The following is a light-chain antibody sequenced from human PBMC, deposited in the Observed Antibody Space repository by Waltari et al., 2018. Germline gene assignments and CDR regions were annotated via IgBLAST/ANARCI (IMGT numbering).Light chain of an antibody. Sequence: DIQMTQSPSPLSASVGDRFTITCRVSQSISTWLAWYQQKPGKAPKVVIYKASSLESGVPSRFIGSGSGTGFTLTNSSLQPDDFATYYCQHYNSYSRTCGQGTKVEI. CDR3: QHYNSYSRT. J-gene: IGKJ1*01. CDR2: KAS. V-gene: IGKV1-5*03. CDR1: QSISTW.